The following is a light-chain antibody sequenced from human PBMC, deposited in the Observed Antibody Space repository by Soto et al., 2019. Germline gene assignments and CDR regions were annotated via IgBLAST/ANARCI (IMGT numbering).Light chain of an antibody. Sequence: EIVLTQSPATLSLSPWERATLSCRASQSVSSYLAWCQQRPGQAPRLLIYGASTRAAGIPDRFSGSGSGTDFTLTITRLEPEDSAVYFCQQYTGPPTTFGQGTRLEIK. V-gene: IGKV3-20*01. CDR1: QSVSSY. J-gene: IGKJ5*01. CDR2: GAS. CDR3: QQYTGPPTT.